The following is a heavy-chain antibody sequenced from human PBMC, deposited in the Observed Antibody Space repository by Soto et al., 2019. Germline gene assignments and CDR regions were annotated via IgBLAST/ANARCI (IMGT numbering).Heavy chain of an antibody. J-gene: IGHJ3*02. CDR3: ARDEAYSNQDAFDI. CDR1: GYTFTSYG. Sequence: ASVKVSCKASGYTFTSYGISWVRQAPGQGLEWMGWISAYNGNTNYAQKLQGRVTMTTDTSTSTAYMELRSLRSDDTAVYYCARDEAYSNQDAFDIWGQGTMVTVSS. CDR2: ISAYNGNT. V-gene: IGHV1-18*01. D-gene: IGHD4-4*01.